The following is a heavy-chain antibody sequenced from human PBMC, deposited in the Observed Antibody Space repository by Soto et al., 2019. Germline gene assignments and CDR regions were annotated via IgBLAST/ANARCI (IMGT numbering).Heavy chain of an antibody. V-gene: IGHV3-15*01. J-gene: IGHJ4*02. CDR3: TTEALFWSGYHDLDY. CDR1: GFTFSNAW. D-gene: IGHD3-3*01. Sequence: GGSLRLSCAASGFTFSNAWMSWVRQARGKGLEWVGRIKSKTDGGTTDYAAPVKGRFTISRDDSKNTLYLQMNSLKTEDTAVYYCTTEALFWSGYHDLDYWGQGTLVTVSS. CDR2: IKSKTDGGTT.